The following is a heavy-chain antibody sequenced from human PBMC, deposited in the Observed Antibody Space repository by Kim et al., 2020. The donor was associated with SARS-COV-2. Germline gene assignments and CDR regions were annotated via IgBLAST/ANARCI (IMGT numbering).Heavy chain of an antibody. Sequence: SETLSLTCAVYGGSFSGYYWSWIRQPPGKGLEWIGEINHSGSTNYNPSLKSRVTISVDTSKNQFSLKLSSVTAADTAVYYCASRRYNWNYYYGMDVWGQG. D-gene: IGHD1-20*01. V-gene: IGHV4-34*01. J-gene: IGHJ6*02. CDR1: GGSFSGYY. CDR3: ASRRYNWNYYYGMDV. CDR2: INHSGST.